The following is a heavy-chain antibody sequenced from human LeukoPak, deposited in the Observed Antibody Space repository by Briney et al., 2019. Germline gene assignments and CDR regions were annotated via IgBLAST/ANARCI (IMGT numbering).Heavy chain of an antibody. Sequence: GGSLRLSCAASGFTFSSYAMSWVRQAPGKGLEWVSAICGSGGCTCYADSVKGRFTISRDNSKNTLYLQMNSLRAEDTAVYYCAKGRNIAARGAHDYWGQGTLVTVSS. J-gene: IGHJ4*02. V-gene: IGHV3-23*01. CDR2: ICGSGGCT. CDR3: AKGRNIAARGAHDY. D-gene: IGHD6-6*01. CDR1: GFTFSSYA.